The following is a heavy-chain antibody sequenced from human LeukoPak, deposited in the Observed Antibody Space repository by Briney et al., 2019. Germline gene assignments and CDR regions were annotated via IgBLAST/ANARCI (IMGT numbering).Heavy chain of an antibody. CDR2: INPNSGGT. CDR3: VSYCSGGSCYGIFS. J-gene: IGHJ3*01. Sequence: ASVKVSRKASGYTFTGYYMHWVRQAPGQGLEWMGWINPNSGGTHYAQKFQGRVTLTRDTSISAVYMELSGLRSDDTAVYYCVSYCSGGSCYGIFSWGQGTMVTVSS. D-gene: IGHD2-15*01. V-gene: IGHV1-2*02. CDR1: GYTFTGYY.